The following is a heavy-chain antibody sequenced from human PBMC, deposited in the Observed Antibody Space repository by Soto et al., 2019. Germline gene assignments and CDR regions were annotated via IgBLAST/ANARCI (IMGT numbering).Heavy chain of an antibody. D-gene: IGHD3-16*01. V-gene: IGHV3-23*01. Sequence: RHAQGKGLEWVSTLSVNDGTTYYADSVKGRFTISRGNSENTLSLQMGSLKGEDTAVYYCAIFIYGGGNCRSNHSYMAFWGNRTTVPVS. J-gene: IGHJ6*03. CDR2: LSVNDGTT. CDR3: AIFIYGGGNCRSNHSYMAF.